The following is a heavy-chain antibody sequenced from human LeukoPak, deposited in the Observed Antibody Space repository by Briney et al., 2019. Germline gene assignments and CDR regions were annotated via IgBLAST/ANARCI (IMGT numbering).Heavy chain of an antibody. V-gene: IGHV3-20*04. Sequence: GGSLRLSCAASGFTFSSYAMSWVRQAPGKGLEWVSGINWNGGSTGYADSVKGRFTISRDNAKNSLYLQMNSLRAEDTALYYCARQVGYYDSSGYYSYYYYYMDVWGKGTTVTVSS. CDR1: GFTFSSYA. CDR2: INWNGGST. D-gene: IGHD3-22*01. J-gene: IGHJ6*03. CDR3: ARQVGYYDSSGYYSYYYYYMDV.